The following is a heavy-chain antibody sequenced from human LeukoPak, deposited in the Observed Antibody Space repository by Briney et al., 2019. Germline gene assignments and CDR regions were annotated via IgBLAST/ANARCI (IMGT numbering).Heavy chain of an antibody. CDR3: ASVPPYSGFDFVDS. D-gene: IGHD5-12*01. CDR2: INPSGGST. J-gene: IGHJ4*02. Sequence: PGASVKVSCKASGYTFTSYYMHWVRQAPGQGLEWMGIINPSGGSTSYAQKFQGRVTITADESTSTAYMELSSLRSEDTAVYYCASVPPYSGFDFVDSWGQGTLVTVSS. V-gene: IGHV1-46*01. CDR1: GYTFTSYY.